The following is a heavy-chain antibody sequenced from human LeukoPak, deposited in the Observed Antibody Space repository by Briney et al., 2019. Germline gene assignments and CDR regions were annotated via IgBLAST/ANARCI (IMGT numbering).Heavy chain of an antibody. D-gene: IGHD2-2*01. CDR1: GGSISSSSYY. J-gene: IGHJ5*02. V-gene: IGHV4-39*02. CDR3: ARGGRNQLLINWFDP. CDR2: FYYSGNT. Sequence: SETLSLTCTVSGGSISSSSYYWGWIRQPPGKGLEWIGSFYYSGNTYYNPSLKSRVIISVDTSKNQLSLKLSSVTAADVAVYYCARGGRNQLLINWFDPWGQGTLVTVSS.